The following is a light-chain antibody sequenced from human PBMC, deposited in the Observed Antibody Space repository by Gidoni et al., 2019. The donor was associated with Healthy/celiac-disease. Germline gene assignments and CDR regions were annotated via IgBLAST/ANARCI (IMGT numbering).Light chain of an antibody. J-gene: IGKJ1*01. CDR3: QQYGSSPWT. V-gene: IGKV3-20*01. CDR2: GAS. Sequence: EIVLTQSPGNLSLSPGEKATLACRASQRVSRSYLAWYQQKPGQAPRLLIYGASSRATGTPDRFSGSGSGTDFTLTISRLEPEDFAVYYGQQYGSSPWTFGQGTKVEIK. CDR1: QRVSRSY.